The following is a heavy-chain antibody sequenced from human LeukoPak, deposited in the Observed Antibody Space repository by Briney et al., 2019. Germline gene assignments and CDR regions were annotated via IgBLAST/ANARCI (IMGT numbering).Heavy chain of an antibody. CDR3: ARVRYSSSWYFDY. CDR1: GGSISSYY. D-gene: IGHD6-13*01. J-gene: IGHJ4*02. CDR2: IYYSGST. V-gene: IGHV4-59*01. Sequence: PSETLSLTCTVSGGSISSYYWSWIRQPPGKGLEWIGYIYYSGSTNYNPSLKSRVTISVDTSKNQFSLKLSSVTAADTAVYYCARVRYSSSWYFDYWGQGTLVTVSS.